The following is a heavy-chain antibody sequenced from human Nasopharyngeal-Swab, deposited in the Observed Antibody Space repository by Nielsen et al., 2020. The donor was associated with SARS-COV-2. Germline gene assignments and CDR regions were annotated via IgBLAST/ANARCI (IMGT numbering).Heavy chain of an antibody. CDR3: ARGTTFQDAFDI. CDR2: INHSGST. V-gene: IGHV4-34*01. Sequence: SETLSLTCAVYGGCFSGYYWSWIRQPPGKGLEWIGEINHSGSTNYNPSLKSRVTISVDTSKNQFSLKLSSVTAADTTVYYCARGTTFQDAFDIWGQGTMVTVSS. CDR1: GGCFSGYY. D-gene: IGHD1/OR15-1a*01. J-gene: IGHJ3*02.